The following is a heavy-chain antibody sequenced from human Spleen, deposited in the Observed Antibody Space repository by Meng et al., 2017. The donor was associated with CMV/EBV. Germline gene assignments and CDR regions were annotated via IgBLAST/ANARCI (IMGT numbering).Heavy chain of an antibody. CDR3: AKGRTSGSPQYYFDY. D-gene: IGHD1-26*01. Sequence: GESLKISCAASGFSFSDYWMSWVRQAPGKGLEWVANIEEDGSEQYYVDAVKGRFTVSRDNAKNSLYLQMSSLRLEDTSVYYCAKGRTSGSPQYYFDYGVQGTLVTVSS. V-gene: IGHV3-7*01. CDR2: IEEDGSEQ. J-gene: IGHJ4*02. CDR1: GFSFSDYW.